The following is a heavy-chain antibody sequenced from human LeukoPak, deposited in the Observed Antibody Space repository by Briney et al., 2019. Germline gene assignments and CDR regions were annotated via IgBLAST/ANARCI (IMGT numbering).Heavy chain of an antibody. Sequence: SEPLSLPCAVYGGSFSGYYWSWIRQPPGKGLEWIGEINHSGSTNYNPSLKSRVTISVDTSKNQFSLKLSSVTAADTAVYYCATSKYQLLLDAFDIWGQGTMVTVSS. J-gene: IGHJ3*02. CDR3: ATSKYQLLLDAFDI. CDR2: INHSGST. D-gene: IGHD2-2*01. CDR1: GGSFSGYY. V-gene: IGHV4-34*01.